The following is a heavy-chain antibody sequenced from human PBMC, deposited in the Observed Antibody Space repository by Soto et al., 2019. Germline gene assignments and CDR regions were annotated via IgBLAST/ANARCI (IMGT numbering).Heavy chain of an antibody. CDR3: AGGEGYCSGGSCLDFDY. D-gene: IGHD2-15*01. Sequence: QVQLVQSGAEVKKPGSSVKVSCKASGGTFSSYAISWVRQAPGQGLEWMGGIIPIFGTANYAQKFQDRVTITADESTSTAYMELSSLRSEDTAVYYCAGGEGYCSGGSCLDFDYWGQGTLVTVSS. CDR2: IIPIFGTA. V-gene: IGHV1-69*01. J-gene: IGHJ4*02. CDR1: GGTFSSYA.